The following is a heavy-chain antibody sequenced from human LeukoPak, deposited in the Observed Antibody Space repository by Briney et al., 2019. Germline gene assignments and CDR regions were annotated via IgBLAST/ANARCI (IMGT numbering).Heavy chain of an antibody. CDR2: ISGSGGRT. D-gene: IGHD3-10*01. CDR1: GFTFSSYA. CDR3: AVWFGESNYYYYGMDV. V-gene: IGHV3-23*01. Sequence: GGSLRLSCAASGFTFSSYAMRWVRQAPGKGGEGVSAISGSGGRTYYADSVKGRFTISTDNSNNTLYLQMNSLRAEDTAVYYCAVWFGESNYYYYGMDVWGQGTTVTVSS. J-gene: IGHJ6*02.